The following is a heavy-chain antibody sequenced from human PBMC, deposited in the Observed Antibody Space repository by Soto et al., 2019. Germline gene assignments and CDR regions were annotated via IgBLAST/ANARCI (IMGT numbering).Heavy chain of an antibody. Sequence: QVHLVQSGAEVKKPGASVKVSCKGSGYAFTTYGITWVRQAPGQGLEWMGWISAHNGNTNYAKKLQGRVTVTRDTSTSTAYMELRSLRSDDTAVYYCARGRYGDYWGQGARVTVSS. CDR3: ARGRYGDY. CDR1: GYAFTTYG. V-gene: IGHV1-18*01. J-gene: IGHJ4*02. CDR2: ISAHNGNT. D-gene: IGHD1-1*01.